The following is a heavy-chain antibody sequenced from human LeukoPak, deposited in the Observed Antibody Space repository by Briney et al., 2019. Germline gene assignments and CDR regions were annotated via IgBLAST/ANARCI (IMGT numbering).Heavy chain of an antibody. D-gene: IGHD3-16*02. CDR2: IYSGGST. J-gene: IGHJ3*02. CDR3: AREFRFGPVWGSYRSPGDAFDI. V-gene: IGHV3-53*01. CDR1: GFTVSSNY. Sequence: PGGSLRLSCAASGFTVSSNYMSWVRQAPGKGLEWVSVIYSGGSTYYADSVKGRFTISRDNSKNTLYLQMNSLRAEDTAVYYCAREFRFGPVWGSYRSPGDAFDIWGQGTMVTVSS.